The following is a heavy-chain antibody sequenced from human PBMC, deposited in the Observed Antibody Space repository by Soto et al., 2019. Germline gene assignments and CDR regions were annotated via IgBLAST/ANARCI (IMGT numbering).Heavy chain of an antibody. CDR1: GESFSGYY. Sequence: SETLSLTCAVYGESFSGYYWSWIRQPPGKGLEWIGEINHSGSTNYNPSLKSRVTISVDTSKNQFSLKLSSVTAADTAVYYCARGHYDSLTGYFIAYYYYGMDVWGQGTTVTVSS. CDR2: INHSGST. J-gene: IGHJ6*02. V-gene: IGHV4-34*01. D-gene: IGHD3-9*01. CDR3: ARGHYDSLTGYFIAYYYYGMDV.